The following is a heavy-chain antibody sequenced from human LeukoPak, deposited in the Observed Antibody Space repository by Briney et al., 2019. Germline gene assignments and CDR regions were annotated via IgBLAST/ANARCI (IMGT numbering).Heavy chain of an antibody. J-gene: IGHJ4*02. CDR2: IKEDGRQK. CDR1: GFTLSTHW. Sequence: GGSLRLSCVASGFTLSTHWMSWVRQAPGKGLEWVVNIKEDGRQKYYVDSVKGRFTISRDNAKKSLYLQMNSLRAEDTAVYYCASGFLDDFWSGHFWGQGTLVTVSS. D-gene: IGHD3-3*01. V-gene: IGHV3-7*01. CDR3: ASGFLDDFWSGHF.